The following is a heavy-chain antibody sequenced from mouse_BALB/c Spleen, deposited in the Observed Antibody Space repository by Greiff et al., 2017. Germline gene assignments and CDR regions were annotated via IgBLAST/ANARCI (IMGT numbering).Heavy chain of an antibody. CDR1: GFSLTSYG. CDR3: ARDRTSYYAMDY. Sequence: VKVVESGPGLVAPSQSLSITCTVSGFSLTSYGVHWVRQPPGKGLEWLGVIWAGGSTNYNSALMSRLSISKDNSKSQVFLKMNSLQTDDTAMYYCARDRTSYYAMDYWGQGTSVTVSS. CDR2: IWAGGST. V-gene: IGHV2-9*02. J-gene: IGHJ4*01.